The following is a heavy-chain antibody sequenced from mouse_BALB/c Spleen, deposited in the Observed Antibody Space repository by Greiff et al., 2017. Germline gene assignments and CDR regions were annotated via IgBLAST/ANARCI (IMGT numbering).Heavy chain of an antibody. CDR1: GFNIKDTY. D-gene: IGHD4-1*01. CDR3: ASGIPDY. J-gene: IGHJ2*01. CDR2: IDPANGNT. Sequence: EVMLVESGAELVKPGASVKLSCTASGFNIKDTYMHWVKQRPEQGLEWIGRIDPANGNTKYDPKFQGKATITADTSSNTAYLQLSSLTSEDTAVYYCASGIPDYWGQGTTLTVSS. V-gene: IGHV14-3*02.